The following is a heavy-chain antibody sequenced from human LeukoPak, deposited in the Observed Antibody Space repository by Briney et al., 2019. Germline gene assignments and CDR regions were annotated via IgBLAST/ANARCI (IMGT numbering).Heavy chain of an antibody. Sequence: KPSETLSLTCTVSGGYVTSYYWSWIRQSPGKGLEWIGYMYHSGSLNYSPSLKSRVTISIDTSKNQFSLKLTSVTAADTAVYYCARCIPAAGGNRFDPWGQGTLVTVSS. CDR3: ARCIPAAGGNRFDP. CDR2: MYHSGSL. D-gene: IGHD6-13*01. J-gene: IGHJ5*02. CDR1: GGYVTSYY. V-gene: IGHV4-59*08.